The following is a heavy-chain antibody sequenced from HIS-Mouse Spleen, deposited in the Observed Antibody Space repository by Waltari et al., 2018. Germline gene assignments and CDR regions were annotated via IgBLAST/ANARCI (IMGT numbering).Heavy chain of an antibody. CDR2: INHSGST. D-gene: IGHD3-22*01. CDR1: GGSFSGYY. V-gene: IGHV4-34*01. Sequence: QVQLQQWGAGLLKPSETLSLTCAVYGGSFSGYYWSWIRQPPGKGLEWIGEINHSGSTNYHPSLKSRVTISVDTSKNQFSLKLSSVTAADTAVYYCARGRGIVVPPEGFDPWGQGTLVTVSS. J-gene: IGHJ5*02. CDR3: ARGRGIVVPPEGFDP.